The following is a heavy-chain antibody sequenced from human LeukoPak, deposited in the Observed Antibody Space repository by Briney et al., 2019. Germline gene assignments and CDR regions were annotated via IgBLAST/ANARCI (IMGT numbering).Heavy chain of an antibody. Sequence: SETLSLTCTVSGGSISSGDYYWSWIRQPPGKGLEWIGYIYYSGSTYDNPSLKSRVTISVDTSKNQFSLKLSSLAGADTAVYYCARDSITIFGVPGGWFDPWGQGTLVTVSS. CDR1: GGSISSGDYY. D-gene: IGHD3-3*01. V-gene: IGHV4-30-4*08. CDR3: ARDSITIFGVPGGWFDP. J-gene: IGHJ5*02. CDR2: IYYSGST.